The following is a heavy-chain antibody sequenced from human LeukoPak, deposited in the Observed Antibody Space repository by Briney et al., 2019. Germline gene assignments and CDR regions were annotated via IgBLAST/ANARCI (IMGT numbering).Heavy chain of an antibody. D-gene: IGHD3-22*01. CDR2: IYTSGST. J-gene: IGHJ5*02. CDR3: ARDCPTYYYDSSGYLLCWFDP. Sequence: SETLSLTCTVSGGSISSYYRSWIRQPAGKGLEWIGRIYTSGSTYYNPSLKSRVTISVDTSKNQFSLKLSFVTAADTAVYYCARDCPTYYYDSSGYLLCWFDPWGQGTLVTVSS. V-gene: IGHV4-4*07. CDR1: GGSISSYY.